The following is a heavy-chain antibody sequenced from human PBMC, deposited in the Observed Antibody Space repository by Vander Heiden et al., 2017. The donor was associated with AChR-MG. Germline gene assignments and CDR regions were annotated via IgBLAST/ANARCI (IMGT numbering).Heavy chain of an antibody. D-gene: IGHD3-16*01. CDR1: GFTCRNYG. J-gene: IGHJ4*02. CDR3: ARDSDDSSMALSSDFDF. Sequence: QVQLVESGGRVVQPGRSLRPPCAASGFTCRNYGMHWVPRAPGKGLEWVAFIWSDGSDKNSADSVKGRFTISRDNSKNKVYLQMNSLRAEDTAVYYCARDSDDSSMALSSDFDFWGQGTLVTVSS. V-gene: IGHV3-33*01. CDR2: IWSDGSDK.